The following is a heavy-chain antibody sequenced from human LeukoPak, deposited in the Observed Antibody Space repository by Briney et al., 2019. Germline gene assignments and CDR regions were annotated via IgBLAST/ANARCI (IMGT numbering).Heavy chain of an antibody. Sequence: GGSLRLSCAASGFTFSSYSMNWVRQAPGTGLEWVSSITSSSSHVYYADSVKGRFTISRDNAKNSLYLQMNSLRAEDTAVYYCAKDPHYDSSAQFDYWGQGTLVTVSS. D-gene: IGHD3-22*01. CDR3: AKDPHYDSSAQFDY. CDR2: ITSSSSHV. V-gene: IGHV3-21*01. J-gene: IGHJ4*02. CDR1: GFTFSSYS.